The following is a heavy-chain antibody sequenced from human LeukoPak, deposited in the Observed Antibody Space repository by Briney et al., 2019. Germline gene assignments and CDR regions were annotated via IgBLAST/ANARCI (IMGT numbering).Heavy chain of an antibody. CDR3: AREEGGSGYYYGMDV. CDR1: GFTFSDYY. CDR2: ISSTGNAR. D-gene: IGHD3-16*01. J-gene: IGHJ6*02. Sequence: GGSLRLSGAASGFTFSDYYMSWIRQAPGKGLEWVSSISSTGNARYYADSVKGRFTISRDNAKNSLYLQMNSLRAEDTAVYYCAREEGGSGYYYGMDVWGQGTTVTVSS. V-gene: IGHV3-11*01.